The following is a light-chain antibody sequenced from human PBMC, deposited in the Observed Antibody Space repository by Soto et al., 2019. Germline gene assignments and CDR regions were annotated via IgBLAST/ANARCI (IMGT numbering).Light chain of an antibody. CDR3: QQYGSSGT. V-gene: IGKV3-20*01. CDR2: GAS. CDR1: QSVSSSY. Sequence: IVLTQSAGTLSLSPGERATLSCRASQSVSSSYLAWYQQKPGQAPRLLIYGASSRATGIPDRFSGSGSGTDFTLTISRLEPEDFAVYYCQQYGSSGTFGQRTKVDIK. J-gene: IGKJ1*01.